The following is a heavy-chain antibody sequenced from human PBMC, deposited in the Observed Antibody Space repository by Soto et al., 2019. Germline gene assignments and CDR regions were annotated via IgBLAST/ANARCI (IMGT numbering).Heavy chain of an antibody. CDR2: IIPIFGTA. Sequence: GASVKVSCKASGGTFSSYAISWVRQAPGQGLEWMGGIIPIFGTANYAQKFQGRVTITADESTGTAYMELSSLRSEDTAVYYCARELSIAARFGYWGPGTLVNVSS. D-gene: IGHD6-6*01. CDR3: ARELSIAARFGY. J-gene: IGHJ4*02. V-gene: IGHV1-69*13. CDR1: GGTFSSYA.